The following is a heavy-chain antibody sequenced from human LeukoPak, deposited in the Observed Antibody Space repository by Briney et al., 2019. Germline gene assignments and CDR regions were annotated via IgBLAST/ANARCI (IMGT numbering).Heavy chain of an antibody. CDR1: GFTVSSNY. V-gene: IGHV3-53*01. D-gene: IGHD3-9*01. Sequence: PGGSLRLSCAASGFTVSSNYMSWVRQAPGKGLEWVSVIYSGGSTYYADSVKGRFTISRDNSKNTLYLQMNSLRAEDTAVYYCAKGHYDYDILTGYYRSLNDLDDWGQGTLVTVPS. CDR3: AKGHYDYDILTGYYRSLNDLDD. CDR2: IYSGGST. J-gene: IGHJ4*02.